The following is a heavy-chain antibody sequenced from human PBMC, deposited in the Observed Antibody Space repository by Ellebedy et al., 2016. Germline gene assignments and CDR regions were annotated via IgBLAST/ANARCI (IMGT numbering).Heavy chain of an antibody. CDR1: GFTFSSYA. V-gene: IGHV3-23*01. D-gene: IGHD5-12*01. Sequence: GESLKISXAASGFTFSSYAMSWVRQAPGKGLEWVSAISGSGGSTYYADSVKGRFTISRDNSKNTLYLQMNSLRAEDTAVYYCAKPPVDDMYYFDYWGQGTLVTVSS. J-gene: IGHJ4*02. CDR2: ISGSGGST. CDR3: AKPPVDDMYYFDY.